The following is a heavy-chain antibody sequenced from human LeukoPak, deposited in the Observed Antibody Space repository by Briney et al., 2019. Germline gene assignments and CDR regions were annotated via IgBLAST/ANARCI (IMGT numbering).Heavy chain of an antibody. D-gene: IGHD3-22*01. CDR1: GFTVSGNY. CDR2: IYSGGST. J-gene: IGHJ4*02. V-gene: IGHV3-66*01. Sequence: GGSLRLSCAASGFTVSGNYMSWVRQAPGKGLQWVSIIYSGGSTYYADSVKGRFTISSDNAKNSLYLQMNSLRAEDTAVYYCASDRAYYYDSSGYAGGFDYWGQGTLVTVSS. CDR3: ASDRAYYYDSSGYAGGFDY.